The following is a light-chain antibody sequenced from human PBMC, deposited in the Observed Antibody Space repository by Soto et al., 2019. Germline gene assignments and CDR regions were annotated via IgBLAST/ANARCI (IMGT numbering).Light chain of an antibody. CDR3: SSYAGRYIVV. CDR1: SSDVGGYTY. Sequence: QSALNQPRSVSGSPGHSVAISCSGTSSDVGGYTYVAWYRQYPGKAPKLMLYDVSKRPSGVPDRFSGSKSGNTASLTISGRQAEEEADYYCSSYAGRYIVVFGGGTKVTVL. V-gene: IGLV2-11*01. J-gene: IGLJ2*01. CDR2: DVS.